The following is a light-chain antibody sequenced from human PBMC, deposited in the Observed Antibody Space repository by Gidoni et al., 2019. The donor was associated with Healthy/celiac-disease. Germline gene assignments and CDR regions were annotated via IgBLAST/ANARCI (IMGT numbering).Light chain of an antibody. CDR3: QQYGSSGT. V-gene: IGKV3-20*01. CDR1: QRGSSSY. CDR2: GAS. Sequence: DIALTPSPGTLSFSPGDRDTLSCSAMQRGSSSYLAWYQQKPGHATRLLLYGASSRATGIPERFSGSGSGTDFTLTISRLGPEEFAVYDCQQYGSSGTFEQGTKVEIK. J-gene: IGKJ1*01.